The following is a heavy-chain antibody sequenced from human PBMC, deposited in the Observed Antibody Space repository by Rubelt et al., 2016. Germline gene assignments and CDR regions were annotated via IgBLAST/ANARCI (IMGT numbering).Heavy chain of an antibody. J-gene: IGHJ4*02. CDR1: GGTFSSYA. CDR3: ARGTIGY. CDR2: INPNSGGT. V-gene: IGHV1-2*02. Sequence: QVQLVQSGAEVKKPGSSVKVSCKASGGTFSSYAISWVRQAPGQGLEWMGWINPNSGGTNYAQKFQGRVTMTRDTSIGTAYMELSRLRSDDTAVYYCARGTIGYWGQGTLVTVSS. D-gene: IGHD3-10*01.